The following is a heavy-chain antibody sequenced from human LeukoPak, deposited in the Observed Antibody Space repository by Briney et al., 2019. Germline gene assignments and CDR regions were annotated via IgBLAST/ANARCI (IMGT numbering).Heavy chain of an antibody. V-gene: IGHV1-69*04. CDR1: GGTFSSYA. CDR3: ATGLRYFDWLDAFGI. CDR2: VIPGLGIT. Sequence: GASVKVSCKASGGTFSSYAISWVRQAPGQGLEWMGRVIPGLGITNYAQRFQGRVTITADKSTSTAYMELSSPRSEDTAVYYCATGLRYFDWLDAFGIWGQGTMVTVSS. D-gene: IGHD3-9*01. J-gene: IGHJ3*02.